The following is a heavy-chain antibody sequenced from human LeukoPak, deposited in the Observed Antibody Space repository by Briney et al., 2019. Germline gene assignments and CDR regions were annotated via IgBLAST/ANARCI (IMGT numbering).Heavy chain of an antibody. J-gene: IGHJ5*02. D-gene: IGHD2-2*01. V-gene: IGHV4-34*01. CDR1: GGSFSGYY. CDR3: AGRRVDIVVVPRWFDP. Sequence: SETLSLTCAVYGGSFSGYYWSWIRQPPGKGLDWIGEINHSGSTNYNPSLKSRVTMSVDTSKNQFSLKLSSVTAADTAVYYCAGRRVDIVVVPRWFDPWGQGTLVTVSS. CDR2: INHSGST.